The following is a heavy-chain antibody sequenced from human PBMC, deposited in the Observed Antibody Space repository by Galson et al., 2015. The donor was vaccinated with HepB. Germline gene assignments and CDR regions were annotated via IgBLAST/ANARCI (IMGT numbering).Heavy chain of an antibody. Sequence: SVKVSCKASGGTFSSYAISWVRQAPGQGLEWMGGIIPIFGTANYAQKFQGRATITADESTSTAYMELSSLRSEDTAVYYCARAQGYRPNPYYYGMDVWGQGTTVTVSS. CDR3: ARAQGYRPNPYYYGMDV. J-gene: IGHJ6*02. D-gene: IGHD3-16*02. V-gene: IGHV1-69*13. CDR1: GGTFSSYA. CDR2: IIPIFGTA.